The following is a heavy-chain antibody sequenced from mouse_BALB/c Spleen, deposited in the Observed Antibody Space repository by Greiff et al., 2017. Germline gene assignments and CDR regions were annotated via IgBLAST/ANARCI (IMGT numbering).Heavy chain of an antibody. CDR1: GFTFSSYA. J-gene: IGHJ4*01. CDR2: ISSGGSYT. Sequence: EVKLVESGGGLVKPGGSLKLSCAASGFTFSSYAMSWVRQSPEKRLEWVAEISSGGSYTYYPDTVTGRFTISRDNAKNTLYLEMSSLRSEDTAMYYCARGYEGAMDYWGQGTSVTVSS. D-gene: IGHD2-12*01. CDR3: ARGYEGAMDY. V-gene: IGHV5-9-4*01.